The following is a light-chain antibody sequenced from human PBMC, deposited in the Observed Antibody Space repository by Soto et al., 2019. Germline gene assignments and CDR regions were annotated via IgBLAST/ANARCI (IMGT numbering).Light chain of an antibody. Sequence: EIVLTQSPATLSLSPGERATLSCRASQSVNNYLAWYQQKPGQAPRLLIYDASKRATGIPARFSGRGSGTDFTLTISSLEPEDFAVYYCQQRSNWPPVITFGQGTRLEIK. V-gene: IGKV3-11*01. CDR2: DAS. CDR1: QSVNNY. CDR3: QQRSNWPPVIT. J-gene: IGKJ5*01.